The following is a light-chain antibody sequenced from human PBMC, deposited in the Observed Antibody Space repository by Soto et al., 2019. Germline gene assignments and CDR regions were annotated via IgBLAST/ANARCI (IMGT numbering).Light chain of an antibody. CDR3: QQYLNLLT. CDR1: QDINIY. CDR2: DAS. V-gene: IGKV1-33*01. Sequence: DIQMTQSPSSLSASVGDRVTITCQASQDINIYLNWYQQKPGKAPKLLIYDASNLETGVLSRFSGSGSGTEFTFTISSLQPEDIATYFCQQYLNLLTFGGGTKVEIK. J-gene: IGKJ4*01.